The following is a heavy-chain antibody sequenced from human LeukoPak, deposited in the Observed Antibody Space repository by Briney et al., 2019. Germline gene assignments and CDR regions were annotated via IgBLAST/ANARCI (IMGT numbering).Heavy chain of an antibody. Sequence: ASVKVSCKAFGYTFTNYGITWVRQAPGQGLEWMGWMNPNVGGANFPQKFQGRVTVTSDPAISAAYMELRRLRSDDTAVYYCARGVFGESLESWGQGTLVTVSS. D-gene: IGHD3-10*02. V-gene: IGHV1-2*02. J-gene: IGHJ4*02. CDR1: GYTFTNYG. CDR2: MNPNVGGA. CDR3: ARGVFGESLES.